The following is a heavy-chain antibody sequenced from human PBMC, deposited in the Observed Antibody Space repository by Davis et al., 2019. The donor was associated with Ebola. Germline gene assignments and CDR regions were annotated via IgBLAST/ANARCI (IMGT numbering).Heavy chain of an antibody. V-gene: IGHV3-7*03. CDR1: GFTFSGYW. Sequence: GGSLRLSCAASGFTFSGYWMSWVRQTPGKGLEWVANLNQDGSKKYYVDSVKGRFTISRDNAKNSLYLQMSSLRAEDTAVYYCATDYYSYFAYWGQGTLVTVSS. CDR2: LNQDGSKK. CDR3: ATDYYSYFAY. D-gene: IGHD4-11*01. J-gene: IGHJ4*02.